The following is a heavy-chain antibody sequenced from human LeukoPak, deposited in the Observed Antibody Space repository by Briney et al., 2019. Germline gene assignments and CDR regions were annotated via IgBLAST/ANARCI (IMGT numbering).Heavy chain of an antibody. CDR3: ARDLYCSGGSCEDY. CDR1: GFTVSSNY. V-gene: IGHV3-66*01. D-gene: IGHD2-15*01. J-gene: IGHJ4*02. CDR2: IYSGGST. Sequence: GGSLRLSCAASGFTVSSNYMSWVRQAPGKGLEWVSVIYSGGSTYYADSVKGRFTISRDNSRNTLYLQMNSLRAEDTAVYYCARDLYCSGGSCEDYWGQGTLVTVSS.